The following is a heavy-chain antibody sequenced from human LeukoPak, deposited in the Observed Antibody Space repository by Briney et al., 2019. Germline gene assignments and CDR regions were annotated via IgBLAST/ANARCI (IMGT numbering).Heavy chain of an antibody. D-gene: IGHD6-6*01. V-gene: IGHV3-7*01. CDR1: GFTFSSYW. CDR3: ARSSDSSSLQYFQH. J-gene: IGHJ1*01. Sequence: PGGSLRLSCAASGFTFSSYWMSWVRQAPGKGLEWVANIKQDGSEKYYVDSVKGRFTISRDNAKNSLYLQMNSLRAEDTAVYYCARSSDSSSLQYFQHWGQGTLVTVSS. CDR2: IKQDGSEK.